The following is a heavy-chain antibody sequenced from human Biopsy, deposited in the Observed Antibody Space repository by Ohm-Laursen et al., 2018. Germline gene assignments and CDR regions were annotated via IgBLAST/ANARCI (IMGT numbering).Heavy chain of an antibody. V-gene: IGHV4-31*01. D-gene: IGHD3-22*01. J-gene: IGHJ5*02. Sequence: TLSLTCSVSGGSICSGGYYWSWIRQRPGKGLEWIGYIFNSANTYYNPSLKNLITISGDTSKNQFSLKLNSVTAADTAVYYCARGDYFDSNGYFWFDPWGQGTLVTVSS. CDR3: ARGDYFDSNGYFWFDP. CDR2: IFNSANT. CDR1: GGSICSGGYY.